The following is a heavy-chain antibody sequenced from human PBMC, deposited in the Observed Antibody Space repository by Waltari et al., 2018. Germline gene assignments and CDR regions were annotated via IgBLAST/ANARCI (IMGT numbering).Heavy chain of an antibody. CDR2: LDPEDDET. CDR3: TTDIMLRVFSNV. CDR1: GYSLSELS. V-gene: IGHV1-24*01. J-gene: IGHJ6*02. Sequence: QVQLVQSGAEVRKPGASVKVSCKVSGYSLSELSMHWVRQAPGKGLEWVGGLDPEDDETVYAQKFQGRVTMTEDTSTDTAYMELSSLRSDDTAVYYCTTDIMLRVFSNVWGQGTTVTVSS. D-gene: IGHD3-10*01.